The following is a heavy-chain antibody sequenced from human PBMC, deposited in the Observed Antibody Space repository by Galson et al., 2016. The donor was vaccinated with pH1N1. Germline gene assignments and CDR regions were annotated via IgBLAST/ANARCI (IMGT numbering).Heavy chain of an antibody. CDR2: INAGNDNT. Sequence: LEWMGWINAGNDNTKYSKKFQGRVTITRDTSASTVYMEMSSLRSEDTAVYYCARSTIFGVVIGWFDPWGQGTLITVSS. CDR3: ARSTIFGVVIGWFDP. V-gene: IGHV1-3*01. J-gene: IGHJ5*02. D-gene: IGHD3-3*01.